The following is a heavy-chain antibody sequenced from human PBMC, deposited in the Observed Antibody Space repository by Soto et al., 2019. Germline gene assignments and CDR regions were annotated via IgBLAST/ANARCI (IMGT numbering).Heavy chain of an antibody. CDR2: INHSGST. CDR1: GGSFSGYY. V-gene: IGHV4-34*01. D-gene: IGHD3-10*01. Sequence: SETLSLTCAVYGGSFSGYYWSWIRQPPGKGLEWIGEINHSGSTNYNPSLKSRVTISVDTSKNQFSLKLSSVTAADTAVYYRASSFGELSKRFDPWGQGTLVTVSS. J-gene: IGHJ5*02. CDR3: ASSFGELSKRFDP.